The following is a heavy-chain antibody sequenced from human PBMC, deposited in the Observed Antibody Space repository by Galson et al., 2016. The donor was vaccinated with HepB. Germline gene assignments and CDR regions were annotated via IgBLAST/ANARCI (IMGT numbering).Heavy chain of an antibody. CDR3: AATTVGSGGTRWFDH. V-gene: IGHV3-7*02. J-gene: IGHJ5*02. D-gene: IGHD4-11*01. CDR2: VSPNGGEK. Sequence: SLRLSCAASGFTFTNYWMNWVRQTPGKGLEWMANVSPNGGEKYYVDSVKGRFTISRDNAATSLFLQMDNMRVDDTAVYYCAATTVGSGGTRWFDHWGHGNLVSVSP. CDR1: GFTFTNYW.